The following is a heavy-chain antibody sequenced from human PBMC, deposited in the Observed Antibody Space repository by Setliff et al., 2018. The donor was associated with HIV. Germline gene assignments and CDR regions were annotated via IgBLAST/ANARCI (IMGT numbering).Heavy chain of an antibody. V-gene: IGHV4-59*01. CDR3: ARDLRITLFGGDVYYYYGMDV. CDR1: GVSISNYY. CDR2: MYYSGST. J-gene: IGHJ6*02. D-gene: IGHD3-3*01. Sequence: SETLSLTCTVSGVSISNYYWSWIRQPPGKGLEWIGYMYYSGSTNYNPSLKSRVTMSVDTSKNQFSLKLSSVTAADTAVYYCARDLRITLFGGDVYYYYGMDVWGQGTTVTVSS.